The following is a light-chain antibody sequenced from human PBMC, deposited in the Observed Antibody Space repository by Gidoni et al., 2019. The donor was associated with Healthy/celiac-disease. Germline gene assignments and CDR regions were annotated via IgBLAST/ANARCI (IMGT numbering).Light chain of an antibody. Sequence: DIQMTQSPSTLSASVGDRVTITCRASQSISSWLAWYQQKPRKAPKLLIYKASSLESGVPSRFSRSGSGTEFTLTISSLQPDDFATYYCQQYNSPWTFGQGTKVEIK. CDR2: KAS. J-gene: IGKJ1*01. V-gene: IGKV1-5*03. CDR3: QQYNSPWT. CDR1: QSISSW.